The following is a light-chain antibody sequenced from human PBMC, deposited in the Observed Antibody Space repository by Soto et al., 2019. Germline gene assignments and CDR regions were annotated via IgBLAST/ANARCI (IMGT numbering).Light chain of an antibody. CDR2: DSS. CDR1: RNIGNL. Sequence: EIVLTQSPATLSLSPGERATLSCRASRNIGNLLYWYQQKSGQAPRLLIDDSSNRASGVPARFSVSGSGTDCTLTISSLEPEDFAVYYCQQRSNWLITFGQGTRLEIK. V-gene: IGKV3-11*01. CDR3: QQRSNWLIT. J-gene: IGKJ5*01.